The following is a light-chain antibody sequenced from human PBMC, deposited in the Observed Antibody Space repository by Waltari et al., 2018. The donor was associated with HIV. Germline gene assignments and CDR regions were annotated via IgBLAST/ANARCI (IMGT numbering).Light chain of an antibody. CDR2: DAS. CDR1: QSVSTY. CDR3: QQYGSYPVT. Sequence: EILLTQSPGTLSLSPGERATLSCRASQSVSTYLAWYQQNPGQAPRLLIFDASSRPTGIPDRFSGSGSGTDFTLTISRLEPEDFAVYYCQQYGSYPVTFGQGTKVEIK. J-gene: IGKJ1*01. V-gene: IGKV3-20*01.